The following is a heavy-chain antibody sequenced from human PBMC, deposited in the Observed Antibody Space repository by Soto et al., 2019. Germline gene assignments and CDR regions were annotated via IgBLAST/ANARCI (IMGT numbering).Heavy chain of an antibody. V-gene: IGHV4-4*07. CDR3: ARETVTTIGYYYYGMDV. J-gene: IGHJ6*02. Sequence: SETLSLTCTVSGGSISSYYWSWIRQPAGKGLEWIGRIYTSGSTNYNPSLKSRVTMSVDTSKNQFSLKLSSVTAADTAVYYCARETVTTIGYYYYGMDVWGQGTTVTVSS. D-gene: IGHD4-4*01. CDR1: GGSISSYY. CDR2: IYTSGST.